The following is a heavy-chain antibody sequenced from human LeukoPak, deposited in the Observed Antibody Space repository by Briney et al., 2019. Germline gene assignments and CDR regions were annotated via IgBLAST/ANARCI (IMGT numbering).Heavy chain of an antibody. CDR3: ARTSPGLSYHFDY. V-gene: IGHV4-59*01. CDR2: IYYSGST. D-gene: IGHD3-10*01. J-gene: IGHJ4*02. Sequence: KPSETLSPTCTVYGGSISNYYWGWIRQPPGKVLEWIGYIYYSGSTNYNPSLKSRVTISVDTTKNQSHLTLSSVTAADTAVYYCARTSPGLSYHFDYWGQGTLVTVSS. CDR1: GGSISNYY.